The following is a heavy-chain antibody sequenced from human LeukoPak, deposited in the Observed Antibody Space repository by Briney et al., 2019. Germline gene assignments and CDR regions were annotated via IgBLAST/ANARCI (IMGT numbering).Heavy chain of an antibody. V-gene: IGHV3-30*02. CDR2: IRYDGINK. CDR1: GSTFSSYG. D-gene: IGHD6-13*01. Sequence: GGSLRLSCAASGSTFSSYGMHWVRQAPGKGLEWVAFIRYDGINKYYADSVKGRFTISRDNSKNTLFLQMNSLRVEDTAIYYCATMTAAAATGYWGQGTLVTVSS. J-gene: IGHJ4*02. CDR3: ATMTAAAATGY.